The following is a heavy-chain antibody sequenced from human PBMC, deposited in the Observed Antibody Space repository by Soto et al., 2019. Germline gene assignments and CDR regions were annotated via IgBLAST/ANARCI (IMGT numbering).Heavy chain of an antibody. J-gene: IGHJ5*02. CDR2: IYYSGST. Sequence: QLQLQESGPGVVKPSETLSLTCTVSGGSISSSSYYWGWIRQPPGKGLEWIGSIYYSGSTYYNPSLKSRVTISVDTSKNQFSLKLSSVTAADTAVYYCARRYQMQHFDPWGQGTLVTVSS. CDR3: ARRYQMQHFDP. V-gene: IGHV4-39*01. CDR1: GGSISSSSYY. D-gene: IGHD2-2*01.